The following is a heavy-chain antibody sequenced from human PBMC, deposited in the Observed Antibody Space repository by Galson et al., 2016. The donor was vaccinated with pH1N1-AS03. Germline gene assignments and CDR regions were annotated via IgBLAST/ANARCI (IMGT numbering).Heavy chain of an antibody. V-gene: IGHV3-30*03. D-gene: IGHD1-14*01. CDR1: GFAFSSYG. CDR3: AREDRNFDY. CDR2: ITYDGTTK. J-gene: IGHJ4*02. Sequence: SLRLSCAASGFAFSSYGMHWVRQAPGKGLEWVAPITYDGTTKFYAGSLKGRFNISRDNSKNTLYLQMNSPRAEDTAIYYCAREDRNFDYWGQGTLVTVSS.